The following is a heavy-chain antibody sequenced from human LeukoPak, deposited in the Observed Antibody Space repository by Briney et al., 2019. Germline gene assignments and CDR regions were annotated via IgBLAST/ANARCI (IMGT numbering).Heavy chain of an antibody. J-gene: IGHJ4*02. D-gene: IGHD5-18*01. CDR3: VDTDFDY. V-gene: IGHV1-46*01. CDR2: INLSGGST. CDR1: GYTFTSYH. Sequence: ASVKVSCKASGYTFTSYHMHWVRQAPGQGLEWMGKINLSGGSTTYAQKFQGRVTMTRDTSTSTAYMELSSLRSEDTAVYYCVDTDFDYWGQGTLVTVSS.